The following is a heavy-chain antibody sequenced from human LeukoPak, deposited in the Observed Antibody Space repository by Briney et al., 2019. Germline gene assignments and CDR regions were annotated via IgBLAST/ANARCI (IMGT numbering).Heavy chain of an antibody. CDR3: ARETRSSGYSIFGH. V-gene: IGHV4-61*01. J-gene: IGHJ5*02. D-gene: IGHD3-22*01. CDR2: IYYSGST. Sequence: SETLSLTCTVSGGSVSSGSYYWSWIRQPPGKGLEWIGYIYYSGSTNYNPSLKSRVTISVDTSKNQFSLKLSSVTAADTAVYYCARETRSSGYSIFGHWGQGTLVTVSS. CDR1: GGSVSSGSYY.